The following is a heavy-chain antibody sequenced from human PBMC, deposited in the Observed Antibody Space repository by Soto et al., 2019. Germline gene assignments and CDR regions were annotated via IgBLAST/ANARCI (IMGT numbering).Heavy chain of an antibody. V-gene: IGHV3-21*01. CDR3: ARDKWGQDVVVPAANSNAFDI. Sequence: GGSLRLSCAASGFTFSSYSMNWVRQAPGKGLEWVSSISSSSSYIYYADSVKGRFTISRDNAKNSLYLQMNSLRAEDTAVYYCARDKWGQDVVVPAANSNAFDIWGQGTMVTVSS. CDR1: GFTFSSYS. J-gene: IGHJ3*02. D-gene: IGHD2-2*01. CDR2: ISSSSSYI.